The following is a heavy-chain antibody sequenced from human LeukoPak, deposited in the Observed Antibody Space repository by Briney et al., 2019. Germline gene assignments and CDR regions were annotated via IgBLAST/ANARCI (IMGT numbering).Heavy chain of an antibody. V-gene: IGHV4-4*07. Sequence: PSETPSLTCSGSGGSISNYYWSWIRQPAGKGLHCIGRISTSGSTNYKPSLRSRVTISMDASKDQFSLRLSSVTDADTAVYYCARERGTIAVPYYFDFWGPGILVTVSS. CDR3: ARERGTIAVPYYFDF. J-gene: IGHJ4*02. CDR1: GGSISNYY. D-gene: IGHD2-15*01. CDR2: ISTSGST.